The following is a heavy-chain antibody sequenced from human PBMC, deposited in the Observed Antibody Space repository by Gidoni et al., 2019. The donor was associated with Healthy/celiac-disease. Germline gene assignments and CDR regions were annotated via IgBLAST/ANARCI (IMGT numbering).Heavy chain of an antibody. V-gene: IGHV3-33*01. CDR2: IWYDGSNK. CDR1: GFTFSSYG. J-gene: IGHJ4*02. CDR3: ARDQRWLQFGGIDY. D-gene: IGHD5-12*01. Sequence: QVQLVESGGGVVQPGRSLRLSCAASGFTFSSYGMHWVRQAPGKGLEWVAVIWYDGSNKYYADSVKGRFTISRDNSKNTLYLQMNSLRAEDTAVYYCARDQRWLQFGGIDYWGQGTLVTVSS.